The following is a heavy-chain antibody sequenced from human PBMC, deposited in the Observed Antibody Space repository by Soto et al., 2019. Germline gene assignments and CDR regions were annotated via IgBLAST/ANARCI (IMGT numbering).Heavy chain of an antibody. V-gene: IGHV3-30*18. CDR3: AKDQALPSSSSHYYYGMDV. J-gene: IGHJ6*02. D-gene: IGHD6-6*01. Sequence: LRLSCAASGFTFSSYGMHWVRQAPGKGLEWVAVISYDGSNKYYADSVKGRFTTSRDNSKNTLYLQMNSLRAEDTAVYYCAKDQALPSSSSHYYYGMDVWGQGTTVTVSS. CDR1: GFTFSSYG. CDR2: ISYDGSNK.